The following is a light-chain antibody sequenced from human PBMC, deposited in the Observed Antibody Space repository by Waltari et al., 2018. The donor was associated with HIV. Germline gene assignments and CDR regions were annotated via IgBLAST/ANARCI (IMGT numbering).Light chain of an antibody. CDR2: DAS. CDR3: QQYETLPPMYT. J-gene: IGKJ2*01. V-gene: IGKV1-33*01. CDR1: QDIKRY. Sequence: DIQMTQSPSSLSASVRDRVTITCQASQDIKRYLNWYQQKPGKSPKLLIYDASDLETGVPPRFSGRGSGTDFTFTITNQQPEDFATYYCQQYETLPPMYTFGQGTKLEIK.